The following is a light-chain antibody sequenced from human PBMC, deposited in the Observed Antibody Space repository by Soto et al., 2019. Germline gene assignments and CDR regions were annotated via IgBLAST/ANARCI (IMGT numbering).Light chain of an antibody. CDR2: EVN. J-gene: IGLJ1*01. CDR3: SSFTTYNTRV. CDR1: NSDVGAYNF. V-gene: IGLV2-14*01. Sequence: QSALTQPASVSGSPGQSIAISCTGTNSDVGAYNFVSWYQQYPGKAPKLIIHEVNNRPSGVSDRFSGSKSSNTASLTISGLQADDEADYYCSSFTTYNTRVFGTGTKLTVL.